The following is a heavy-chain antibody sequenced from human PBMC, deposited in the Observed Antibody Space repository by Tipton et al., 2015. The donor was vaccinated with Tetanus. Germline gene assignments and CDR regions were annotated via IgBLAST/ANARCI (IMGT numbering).Heavy chain of an antibody. J-gene: IGHJ4*02. CDR2: ISGSGTYI. CDR3: AREMGSGGFDY. CDR1: GFIFSSYP. D-gene: IGHD4-23*01. Sequence: SLRLSCVASGFIFSSYPMNWVRQAPGKGLEWVSSISGSGTYIYHADSVKGRFTISRDNAKNSLYLQMNSLRAEDTAAYYCAREMGSGGFDYWGQGILVTVSS. V-gene: IGHV3-21*01.